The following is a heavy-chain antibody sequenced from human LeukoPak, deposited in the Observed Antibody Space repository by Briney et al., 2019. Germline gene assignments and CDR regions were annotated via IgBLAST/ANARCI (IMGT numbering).Heavy chain of an antibody. J-gene: IGHJ3*02. D-gene: IGHD3-10*01. V-gene: IGHV4-59*01. CDR3: ARNTYYYGSGSYFPDAFDI. CDR1: GGSISSYY. Sequence: SETLSLTCTVSGGSISSYYWSWIRQPPGKGLEWIGYIYYSGSTNYNPSLKSRGTISVDTSKNQFSLKLSSVTAADTAVYYCARNTYYYGSGSYFPDAFDIWGQGTMVTVSS. CDR2: IYYSGST.